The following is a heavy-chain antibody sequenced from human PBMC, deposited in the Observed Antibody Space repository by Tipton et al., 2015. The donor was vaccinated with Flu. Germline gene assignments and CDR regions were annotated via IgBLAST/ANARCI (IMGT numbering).Heavy chain of an antibody. D-gene: IGHD6-13*01. Sequence: SLRLSCAASGFIFKSHWMSWVRQAPGKGLEWVANINQDGTEKHYVDSVKGRFTISRDNAKNSLYLQINSLRVDDRAVYYYARDGVAAGLYFDSWGQGTLVTVSS. J-gene: IGHJ4*02. V-gene: IGHV3-7*01. CDR1: GFIFKSHW. CDR3: ARDGVAAGLYFDS. CDR2: INQDGTEK.